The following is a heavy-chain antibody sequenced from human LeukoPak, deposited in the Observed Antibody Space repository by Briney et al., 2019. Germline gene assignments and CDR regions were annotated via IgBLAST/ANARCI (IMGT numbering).Heavy chain of an antibody. D-gene: IGHD1-26*01. CDR3: ARGIVGATAYYFDY. V-gene: IGHV4-59*01. J-gene: IGHJ4*02. CDR1: GGSISSYS. Sequence: SETLSLTCTVSGGSISSYSWSWIRQPPGKGLEWIGYIYYSGSTNYNPSLKSRVTISVDTSKNQFSLKLSSVTAADTAVYYCARGIVGATAYYFDYWGQGTLVTVSS. CDR2: IYYSGST.